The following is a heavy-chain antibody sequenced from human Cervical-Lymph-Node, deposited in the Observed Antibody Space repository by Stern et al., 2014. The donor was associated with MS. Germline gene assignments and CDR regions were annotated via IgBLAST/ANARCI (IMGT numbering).Heavy chain of an antibody. J-gene: IGHJ4*02. Sequence: VQLVESGAEVKKPGSSVKVSCKASGGTFSSYEISWVRQGPGPGLGGQGGLIPTLDTPPHAQKFQDRVSISADESTSTAYMELSTLKSEDTAIYFCARAYAYYSHSAAYWGQGTLVTVSS. V-gene: IGHV1-69*01. CDR1: GGTFSSYE. D-gene: IGHD3-16*01. CDR2: LIPTLDTP. CDR3: ARAYAYYSHSAAY.